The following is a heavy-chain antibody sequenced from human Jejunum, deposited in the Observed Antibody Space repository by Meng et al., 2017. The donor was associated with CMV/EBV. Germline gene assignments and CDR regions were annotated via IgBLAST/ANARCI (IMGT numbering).Heavy chain of an antibody. V-gene: IGHV4-61*02. CDR2: MHTSGST. CDR1: GDSISSGNFY. CDR3: AGDRGLYPEHVY. J-gene: IGHJ4*02. Sequence: QGKLQEWGPGLVKPSQTLSLTCICSGDSISSGNFYWSWIRQPAGEGLEWIGRMHTSGSTNYNPSLKSRVTISIDTSKNQFSLNLSSVTAADTAVYYCAGDRGLYPEHVYWGQGTLVTVSS. D-gene: IGHD2-8*01.